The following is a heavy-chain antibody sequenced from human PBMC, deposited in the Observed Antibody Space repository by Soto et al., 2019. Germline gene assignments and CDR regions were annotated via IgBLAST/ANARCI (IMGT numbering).Heavy chain of an antibody. CDR2: LSWNSGNI. J-gene: IGHJ4*02. CDR1: GFTSDDYA. D-gene: IGHD5-18*01. CDR3: VKDAFRGYTYGKWGTCDS. V-gene: IGHV3-9*02. Sequence: EVKLVESGGGLVQPGKSLKLSCAGSGFTSDDYAMHWVRQAPGTGLEWVSGLSWNSGNIGYADSVKSRFTISRDNAKNSLYLQMNSLRAEDTAFYYCVKDAFRGYTYGKWGTCDSWGQGTVVNVSS.